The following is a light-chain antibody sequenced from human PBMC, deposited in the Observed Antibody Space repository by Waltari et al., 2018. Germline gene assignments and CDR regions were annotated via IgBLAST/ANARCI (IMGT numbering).Light chain of an antibody. J-gene: IGKJ1*01. CDR1: QSINTW. CDR3: QQYKTNPWT. V-gene: IGKV1-5*03. CDR2: KAS. Sequence: DIQMTQSPSTLSASVGDRVPITCRASQSINTWLAWYQQKPGKAPKPLIYKASSLEGGVPSRFSGSGSGTEFILTISSLQPDDFATYHCQQYKTNPWTFGQGTNVEIK.